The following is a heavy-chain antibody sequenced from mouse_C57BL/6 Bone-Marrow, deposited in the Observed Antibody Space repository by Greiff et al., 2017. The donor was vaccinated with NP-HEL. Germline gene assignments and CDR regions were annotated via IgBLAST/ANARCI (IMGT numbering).Heavy chain of an antibody. CDR1: GYTFTSYW. V-gene: IGHV1-5*01. D-gene: IGHD5-1-1*01. Sequence: EVQLQQSGTVLARPGASVKMSCKTSGYTFTSYWMHWVKQRPGQGLEWIGAIYPGNSDTSYNQKFKGKAKRTAVTSASTAYMELSSLTNEDSAVYYCTRGLHTDYWGQGTTLTVSS. J-gene: IGHJ2*01. CDR2: IYPGNSDT. CDR3: TRGLHTDY.